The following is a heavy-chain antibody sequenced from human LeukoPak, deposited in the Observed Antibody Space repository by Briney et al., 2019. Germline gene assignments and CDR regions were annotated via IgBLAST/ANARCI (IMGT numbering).Heavy chain of an antibody. Sequence: GGSLRLSCAASGFTFSGHAMSWVRQAPVKGLEWVSAISGSSGRTYYADSVKGRLTISRDNSKNTLYLQMNSLRAEDTAVYYCAKATTKGIAAVGTYFDYWGQGTLVTVSS. CDR3: AKATTKGIAAVGTYFDY. CDR2: ISGSSGRT. V-gene: IGHV3-23*01. J-gene: IGHJ4*02. CDR1: GFTFSGHA. D-gene: IGHD6-13*01.